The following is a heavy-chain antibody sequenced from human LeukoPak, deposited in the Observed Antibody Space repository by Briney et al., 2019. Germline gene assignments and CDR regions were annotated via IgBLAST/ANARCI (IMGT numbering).Heavy chain of an antibody. CDR3: ANILGASYSGFDYGDY. J-gene: IGHJ4*02. Sequence: PGGSLRLSCAASGFTFSSDGMHWVRQAPGKGLEWVAFIRYDGTNKYYADSVKGRCTISRDNSKSTLYLQMNSLRAEDTAVYCCANILGASYSGFDYGDYWGQGTLVTVSS. CDR2: IRYDGTNK. V-gene: IGHV3-30*02. CDR1: GFTFSSDG. D-gene: IGHD5-12*01.